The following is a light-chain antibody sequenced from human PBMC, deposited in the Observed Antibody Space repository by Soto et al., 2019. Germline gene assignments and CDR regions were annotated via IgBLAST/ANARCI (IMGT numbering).Light chain of an antibody. J-gene: IGKJ5*01. CDR1: QSVSSY. V-gene: IGKV3-20*01. CDR3: QQYGSSLIT. Sequence: EIGVTISPATLSVSPGERATLSCRASQSVSSYLAWYQQKPGQAPRLLIYDASSRATGIPDRFSGSGSGTDFTLTISRLEPEDFAVYYCQQYGSSLITFGQGTRLDI. CDR2: DAS.